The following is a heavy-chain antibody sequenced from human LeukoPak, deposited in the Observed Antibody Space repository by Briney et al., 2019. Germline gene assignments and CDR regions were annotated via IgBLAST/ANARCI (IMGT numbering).Heavy chain of an antibody. V-gene: IGHV4-4*07. CDR2: IYTSGST. CDR3: ARGGDSSGYEYYFDY. J-gene: IGHJ4*02. D-gene: IGHD3-22*01. CDR1: GGSISSYY. Sequence: SETLSLTCTVSGGSISSYYWTWIRQPAGKGLEWIGRIYTSGSTDYNPSLKSRVTMSVDMSTNQFSLKLTSVTAADTAVYYCARGGDSSGYEYYFDYWGQGILVTVSS.